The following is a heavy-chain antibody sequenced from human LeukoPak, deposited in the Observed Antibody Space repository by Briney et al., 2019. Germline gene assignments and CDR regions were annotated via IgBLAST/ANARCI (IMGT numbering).Heavy chain of an antibody. J-gene: IGHJ4*02. CDR2: IYYSGST. CDR1: GGSISSYY. D-gene: IGHD3-22*01. CDR3: ATLDSSGSDY. Sequence: KSSETLSLTCTVSGGSISSYYWSWIRQPPGKGLEWIGYIYYSGSTNYNPSLKSRVTISVDTSKNQFSLKLSSVTAADTAVYYCATLDSSGSDYWGQGTLVTVSS. V-gene: IGHV4-59*12.